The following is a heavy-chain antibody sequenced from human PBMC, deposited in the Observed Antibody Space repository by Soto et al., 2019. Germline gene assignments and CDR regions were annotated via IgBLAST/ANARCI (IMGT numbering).Heavy chain of an antibody. V-gene: IGHV4-34*01. CDR2: INHSGST. D-gene: IGHD2-2*01. CDR3: ARGKRWYQLLPYFDY. J-gene: IGHJ4*02. CDR1: GGSFSGYY. Sequence: SETLSLTCAVYGGSFSGYYWSWIRQPPGKGLEWIGEINHSGSTNYNPSLKSRVTISVDTSKNQFSLKLSSVTAADTAVYYCARGKRWYQLLPYFDYWGQGTLVTVSS.